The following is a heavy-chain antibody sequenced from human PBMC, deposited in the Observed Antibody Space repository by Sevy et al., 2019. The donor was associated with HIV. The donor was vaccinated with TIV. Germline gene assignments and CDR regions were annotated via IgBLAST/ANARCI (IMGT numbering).Heavy chain of an antibody. J-gene: IGHJ6*02. CDR1: GGTFSSYA. CDR2: IIPIFGTA. V-gene: IGHV1-69*13. Sequence: ASVKVSCKASGGTFSSYAISWVRQAPGQGLEWMGGIIPIFGTANYAQKFQGRVTITADESTSTAYMELSSLRSEDTAVYYCARDFDYSNYVIPAGMDVWGQGTTVTVSS. D-gene: IGHD4-4*01. CDR3: ARDFDYSNYVIPAGMDV.